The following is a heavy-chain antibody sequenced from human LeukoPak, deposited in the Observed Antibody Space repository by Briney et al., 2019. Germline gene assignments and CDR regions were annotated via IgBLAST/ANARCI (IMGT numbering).Heavy chain of an antibody. Sequence: ASVKVSCKASGYTFTGYYMHWVRQAPGQGLEWMGWINPNSGGTNYAQKFQGRVTMTRDTSISTAYMELSRLRSDDTAVYYCARGSGGGSYYGYYYYMDVWGKGTTVTVSS. CDR2: INPNSGGT. CDR1: GYTFTGYY. CDR3: ARGSGGGSYYGYYYYMDV. D-gene: IGHD1-26*01. J-gene: IGHJ6*03. V-gene: IGHV1-2*02.